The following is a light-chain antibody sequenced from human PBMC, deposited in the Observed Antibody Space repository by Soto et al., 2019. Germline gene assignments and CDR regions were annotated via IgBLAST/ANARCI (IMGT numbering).Light chain of an antibody. Sequence: QSALTQPPSASGSPGQSVTISCTGTSNDIGTYNYVSWYKHPPGEAPKLIIYEVNKRPSGVPDRFSAAKSGNTASLTVSGLQADDEADYYCCSYAGSSAMLFGGGTQLTVL. V-gene: IGLV2-8*01. CDR3: CSYAGSSAML. CDR1: SNDIGTYNY. CDR2: EVN. J-gene: IGLJ3*02.